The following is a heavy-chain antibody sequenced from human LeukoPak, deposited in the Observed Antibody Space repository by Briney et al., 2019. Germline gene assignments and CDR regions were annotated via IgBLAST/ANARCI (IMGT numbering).Heavy chain of an antibody. Sequence: ASVKVSCKASGYTFTGYYMHWVRQAPGQGLEWMGWINPNSGGTNYAQKFQGRVTMTRDTSISTAYMELSRLRSDDTAVYYCARASNTGRFYRPYDAFDIWGQGTMVTVSS. V-gene: IGHV1-2*02. CDR1: GYTFTGYY. CDR2: INPNSGGT. CDR3: ARASNTGRFYRPYDAFDI. J-gene: IGHJ3*02. D-gene: IGHD1-26*01.